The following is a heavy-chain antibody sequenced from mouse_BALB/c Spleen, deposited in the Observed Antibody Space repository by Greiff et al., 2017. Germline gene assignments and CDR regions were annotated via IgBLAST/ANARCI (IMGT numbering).Heavy chain of an antibody. V-gene: IGHV2-4-1*01. J-gene: IGHJ4*01. D-gene: IGHD4-1*01. CDR2: IWSGGST. CDR3: ARGGRKAWDAMDY. Sequence: VQLVESGPGPVQPSQSLSITCTVSGFSLTSYGVHWVRQSPGKGLEWLGVIWSGGSTDYNAAFISRLSISKANSKSQVFFKMNSLQADDTAIYYCARGGRKAWDAMDYWGQGTSVTVSS. CDR1: GFSLTSYG.